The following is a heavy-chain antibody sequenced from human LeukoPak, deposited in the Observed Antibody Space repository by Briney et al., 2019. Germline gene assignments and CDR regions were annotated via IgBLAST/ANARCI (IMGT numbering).Heavy chain of an antibody. CDR2: IIPIFGTA. V-gene: IGHV1-69*05. D-gene: IGHD6-19*01. J-gene: IGHJ5*02. CDR1: GGTFSSYA. CDR3: ARDRVAGTTNRFDP. Sequence: ASVKVSCKASGGTFSSYAISWVRQAPGQGLEWMGGIIPIFGTANYAQKFQGRVTITTDESTSTAYMELSSLRSEDTAVYYCARDRVAGTTNRFDPWGQGTLVTVSS.